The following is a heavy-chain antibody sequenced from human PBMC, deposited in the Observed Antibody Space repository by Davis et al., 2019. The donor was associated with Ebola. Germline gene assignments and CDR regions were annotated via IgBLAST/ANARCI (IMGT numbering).Heavy chain of an antibody. V-gene: IGHV4-59*01. Sequence: MPSETLSLTCTVSGGSISYYYWSWIRQPPGKGLEWIAYIHYSGDTKSNPSLKSRVTISVDTSKNQFSLKLNSVTAADTAVFYCARSNYGSGSYDSWGQGALVTVSS. CDR3: ARSNYGSGSYDS. CDR2: IHYSGDT. CDR1: GGSISYYY. D-gene: IGHD3-10*01. J-gene: IGHJ5*01.